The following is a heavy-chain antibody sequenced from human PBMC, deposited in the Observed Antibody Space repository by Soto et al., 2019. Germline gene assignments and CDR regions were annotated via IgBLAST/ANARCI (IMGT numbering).Heavy chain of an antibody. V-gene: IGHV3-23*01. CDR2: ISGTGDSS. D-gene: IGHD3-10*01. Sequence: EVQLLESGGGLVQPGGSLRLSCAASGFTFGSYAMSWVRQAPGKGLEWVSLISGTGDSSEYANSVKGRFTISRDYSKTTVFLQMNCLRAEDTAVYFCAKENGNYGAGSFSHWGQGTLVTVSS. J-gene: IGHJ4*02. CDR1: GFTFGSYA. CDR3: AKENGNYGAGSFSH.